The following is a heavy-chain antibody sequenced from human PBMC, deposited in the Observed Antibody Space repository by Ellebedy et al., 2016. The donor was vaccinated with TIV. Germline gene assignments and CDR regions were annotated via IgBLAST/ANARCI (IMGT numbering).Heavy chain of an antibody. J-gene: IGHJ4*02. CDR1: GFTFDDYA. CDR2: ISWNSGSI. V-gene: IGHV3-9*01. D-gene: IGHD5-18*01. CDR3: AREDTAMATRY. Sequence: GGSLRLXCAASGFTFDDYAMHWVRQAPGKGLEWVSGISWNSGSIGYADSVKGRFTISRDNAKNSLYLQMNSLRAEDTAVYYCAREDTAMATRYWGQGTLVTVSS.